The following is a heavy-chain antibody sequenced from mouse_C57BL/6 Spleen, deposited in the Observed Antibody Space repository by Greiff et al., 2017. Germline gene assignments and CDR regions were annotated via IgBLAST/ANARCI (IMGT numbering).Heavy chain of an antibody. J-gene: IGHJ4*01. CDR3: TRVWGLDYAMDY. V-gene: IGHV5-9-1*02. CDR2: ISSGGDYI. D-gene: IGHD4-1*01. Sequence: EVKVVESGEGLVKPGGSLKLSCAASGFTFSSYAMSWVRQTPEKRLEWVAYISSGGDYIYYADTVKGRFTISRDNARNTLYLQMSSLKSEDTAMYYCTRVWGLDYAMDYWGQGTSVTVSS. CDR1: GFTFSSYA.